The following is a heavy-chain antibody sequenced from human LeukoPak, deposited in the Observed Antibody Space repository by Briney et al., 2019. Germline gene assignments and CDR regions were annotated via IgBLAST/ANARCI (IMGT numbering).Heavy chain of an antibody. D-gene: IGHD3-10*01. J-gene: IGHJ4*02. V-gene: IGHV1-69*05. CDR1: GGTFSSYA. CDR2: IIPIFGTA. Sequence: SVKASCKASGGTFSSYAISWVRQAPGQGLEWMGGIIPIFGTANYAQKFQGRVTITTDESTSTAYMELSSLRSEDTAVYYCARSRITMVRGVIIQFDYWGQGTLVTVSS. CDR3: ARSRITMVRGVIIQFDY.